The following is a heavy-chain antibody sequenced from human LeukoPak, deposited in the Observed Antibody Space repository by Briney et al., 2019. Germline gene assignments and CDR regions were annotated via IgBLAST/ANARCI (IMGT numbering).Heavy chain of an antibody. D-gene: IGHD1-26*01. V-gene: IGHV1-18*01. CDR1: GYTFTSYG. CDR3: ARDEGELAAWVSVY. J-gene: IGHJ4*02. Sequence: AAAVKVTCKASGYTFTSYGISWVRQPPAQGLEWMGLTSAYNGNTNHARKLQGRVTMTTDTSKSTAYMELRSLRSDDTAVYYCARDEGELAAWVSVYWGQGTLVTVSS. CDR2: TSAYNGNT.